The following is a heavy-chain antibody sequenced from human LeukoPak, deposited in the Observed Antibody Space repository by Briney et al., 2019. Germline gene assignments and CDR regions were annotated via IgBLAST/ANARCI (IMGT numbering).Heavy chain of an antibody. Sequence: PGGSLRHSRAASLFTFSSYDMHWVRQATGRGLEWVSAIGTAGETYYPGSVKGRLTNSRENAKNSLDLQMNSLRAGDTAVYNCATDLRLVGPAKKSLPRRSYYDYGMDVWGQGTTVTVSS. J-gene: IGHJ6*02. CDR3: ATDLRLVGPAKKSLPRRSYYDYGMDV. CDR1: LFTFSSYD. D-gene: IGHD2-2*01. CDR2: IGTAGET. V-gene: IGHV3-13*01.